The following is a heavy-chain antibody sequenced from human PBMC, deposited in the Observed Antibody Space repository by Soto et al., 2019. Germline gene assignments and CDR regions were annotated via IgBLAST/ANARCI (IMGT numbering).Heavy chain of an antibody. Sequence: SETLSLTCTVSGGSISSYYWSWIRQPPGKGLEWIGYIYYSGSTNYNPSLKSRVTISVDTSKNQFSLKLSSVTAADTAVYYCATTHRGYCSGGSCYWFDPWGQGTLVTGSS. CDR1: GGSISSYY. CDR2: IYYSGST. D-gene: IGHD2-15*01. J-gene: IGHJ5*02. CDR3: ATTHRGYCSGGSCYWFDP. V-gene: IGHV4-59*08.